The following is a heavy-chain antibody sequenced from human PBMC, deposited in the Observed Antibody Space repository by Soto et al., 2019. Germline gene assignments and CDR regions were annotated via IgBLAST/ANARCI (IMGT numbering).Heavy chain of an antibody. CDR1: GYNFNQYY. V-gene: IGHV1-46*02. J-gene: IGHJ4*02. CDR3: ARGPDDSDVPRWDH. Sequence: QVQLVQSGPEVRKPGASVRLSCATSGYNFNQYYIHWVRQAPGQGLEWMGIINLRGGTTEYAHKFRGRVTVTGDTCTRTAYMELSSLRSEDTAVYFCARGPDDSDVPRWDHWGKGTLITVSS. CDR2: INLRGGTT. D-gene: IGHD4-17*01.